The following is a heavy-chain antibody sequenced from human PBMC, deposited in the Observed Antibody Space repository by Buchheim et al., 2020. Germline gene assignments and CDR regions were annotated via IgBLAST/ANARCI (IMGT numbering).Heavy chain of an antibody. Sequence: QVQLVQSGAEVKKPGASVKVSCKASGFTLTGYYMHWVRQAPGQGLEWMGWINPDSGVTKYAQKFQGRVTMTRDTSINTAYMELSSLTADDSAVYYCARTSSFDYWGQGTL. V-gene: IGHV1-2*02. CDR3: ARTSSFDY. CDR2: INPDSGVT. CDR1: GFTLTGYY. J-gene: IGHJ4*02.